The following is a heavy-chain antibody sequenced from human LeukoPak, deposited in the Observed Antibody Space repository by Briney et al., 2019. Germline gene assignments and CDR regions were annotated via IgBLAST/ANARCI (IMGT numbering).Heavy chain of an antibody. CDR3: ARDFENYYGSGSYYN. D-gene: IGHD3-10*01. J-gene: IGHJ4*02. Sequence: PGGSLRLSCAASGFTFSSYGMHWVRQAPGKGLEWVAVISYDGSNKYYADSVKGRFTISRDNSKNTLYLQMNSLRAEDTAVYYCARDFENYYGSGSYYNWGQGTLVTVSS. CDR2: ISYDGSNK. V-gene: IGHV3-30*03. CDR1: GFTFSSYG.